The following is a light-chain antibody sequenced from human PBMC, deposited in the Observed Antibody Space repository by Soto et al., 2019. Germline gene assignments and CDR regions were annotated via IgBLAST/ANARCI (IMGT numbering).Light chain of an antibody. CDR1: QSVLYSANNKNY. J-gene: IGKJ2*03. Sequence: DIVLTQSPDSLALSLGERATINCNPSQSVLYSANNKNYLAWYQLKSGQPPKLRFYWASTRESGVPDRFSDSGCGTDVTLTINSLQAEEGGGYYYHQFYRSWSFGQGTNLVIK. CDR3: HQFYRSWS. V-gene: IGKV4-1*01. CDR2: WAS.